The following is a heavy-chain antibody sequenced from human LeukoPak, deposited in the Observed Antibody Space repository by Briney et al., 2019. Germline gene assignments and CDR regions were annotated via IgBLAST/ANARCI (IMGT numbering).Heavy chain of an antibody. CDR3: ARARPPLYYYYMDV. J-gene: IGHJ6*03. CDR2: IYYSGST. D-gene: IGHD6-25*01. CDR1: GGSISSYY. Sequence: SETLSLTCTVSGGSISSYYWSWIRQPPGKGLERIGYIYYSGSTNYNPSLKSRVTISVDTSKNQFSLKLSSVTAADTAVYYCARARPPLYYYYMDVWGKGTTVTVSS. V-gene: IGHV4-59*01.